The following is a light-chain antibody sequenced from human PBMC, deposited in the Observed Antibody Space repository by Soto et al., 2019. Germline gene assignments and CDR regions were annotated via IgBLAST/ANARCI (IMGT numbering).Light chain of an antibody. J-gene: IGKJ1*01. V-gene: IGKV1-39*01. Sequence: DIQITQSPSSLSASVEDRVIITCRASQSISSYLNWYQQKPGKAPKLLIYAASSLQSGVPSRFSGSGSGTDFTLTISSLQPEDFATYYCQQSYSTPWTFGQGTKVDIK. CDR2: AAS. CDR3: QQSYSTPWT. CDR1: QSISSY.